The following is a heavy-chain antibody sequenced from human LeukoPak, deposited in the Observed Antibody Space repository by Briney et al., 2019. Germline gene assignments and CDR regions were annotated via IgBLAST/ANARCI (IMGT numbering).Heavy chain of an antibody. CDR1: GFSFSSNG. J-gene: IGHJ3*02. V-gene: IGHV3-23*01. Sequence: GGSLRLSCAASGFSFSSNGMSWVRQAPGKGLEWVSAISSSGGNTYYADSVKGRFTISRDNSKNTLYLQMNSLRAEDTAVYYCPKGVGIAVSTMTGAFDIWGHGTMVTVSS. CDR3: PKGVGIAVSTMTGAFDI. CDR2: ISSSGGNT. D-gene: IGHD6-19*01.